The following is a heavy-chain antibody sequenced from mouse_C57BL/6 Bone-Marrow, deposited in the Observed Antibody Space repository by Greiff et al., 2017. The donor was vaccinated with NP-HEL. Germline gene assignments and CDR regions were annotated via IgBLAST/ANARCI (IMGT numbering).Heavy chain of an antibody. Sequence: VQVVESGPGLVKPSQSLFLSCSTTGFPITSGYYWIWIRQPPGKPLEWMGDITHSGETFYNPSLQNPISITRETSKNQFFLQLNSVTTEDTAMYYCAGDSSGYGDFDYWGQGTTLTVSS. CDR2: ITHSGET. D-gene: IGHD3-2*02. J-gene: IGHJ2*01. CDR3: AGDSSGYGDFDY. V-gene: IGHV12-3*01. CDR1: GFPITSGYY.